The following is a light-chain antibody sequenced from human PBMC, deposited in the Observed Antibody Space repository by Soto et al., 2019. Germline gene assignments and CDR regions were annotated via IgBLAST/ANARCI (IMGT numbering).Light chain of an antibody. Sequence: QSVLTQPASVSGSPGQSITISCTGPSSGVGGYNYVSWYQQYPGKAPKLMIYEVSNRPSGVSNRFSGSKSGNTASLTISGLQAEDEADYFCSSYTSNTVLFGGGTKSPS. CDR1: SSGVGGYNY. J-gene: IGLJ2*01. V-gene: IGLV2-14*01. CDR2: EVS. CDR3: SSYTSNTVL.